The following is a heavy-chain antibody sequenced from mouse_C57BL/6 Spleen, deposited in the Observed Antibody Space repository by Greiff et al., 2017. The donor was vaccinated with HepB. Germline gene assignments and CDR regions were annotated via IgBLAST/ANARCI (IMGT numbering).Heavy chain of an antibody. CDR1: GYTFTSYW. D-gene: IGHD2-10*01. CDR3: ASRTPYYGNYDWYFDV. CDR2: IDPSDSYT. V-gene: IGHV1-50*01. Sequence: QVQLQQPGAELVKPGASVKLSCKASGYTFTSYWMQWVKQRPGQGLEWIGEIDPSDSYTNYNQKFKGKATLTVDTSSSTAYMQLSSLTSEDSAVYYCASRTPYYGNYDWYFDVWGTGTTVTVSS. J-gene: IGHJ1*03.